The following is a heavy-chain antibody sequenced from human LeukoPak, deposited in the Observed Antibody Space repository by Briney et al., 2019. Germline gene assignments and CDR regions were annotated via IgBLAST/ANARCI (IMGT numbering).Heavy chain of an antibody. CDR1: GFRFDDHG. D-gene: IGHD5-18*01. V-gene: IGHV3-20*01. CDR2: TNWNGGTT. J-gene: IGHJ4*02. Sequence: PGGSLRLSCAATGFRFDDHGMNWVRQAPGKGLEWVSGTNWNGGTTGYVDFVKGRFTISRDNAKNSLYLQMNSPRAEDTALYRCARDRSYGSFDYWGQGTLVTVSS. CDR3: ARDRSYGSFDY.